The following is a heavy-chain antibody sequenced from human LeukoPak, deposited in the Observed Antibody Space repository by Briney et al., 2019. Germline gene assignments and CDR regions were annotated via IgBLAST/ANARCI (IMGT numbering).Heavy chain of an antibody. Sequence: GGSLRLSCAASGFTFINYRMNWVRRAPGKGLEWVSSISTSRSYIYYADSVKGGFTISRDNAKNSLYLQMSSLRAEDTAVYYCARDGDYYGSGSYRDGFDIWGQGTMVTVSS. V-gene: IGHV3-21*01. CDR3: ARDGDYYGSGSYRDGFDI. J-gene: IGHJ3*02. D-gene: IGHD3-10*01. CDR2: ISTSRSYI. CDR1: GFTFINYR.